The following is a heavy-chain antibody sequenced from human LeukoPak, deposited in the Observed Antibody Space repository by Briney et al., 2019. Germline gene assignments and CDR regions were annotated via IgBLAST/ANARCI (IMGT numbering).Heavy chain of an antibody. J-gene: IGHJ4*02. Sequence: PGGSLRLSCAASGFTFSTYSMNWVSQAPGKGLEWVSFIDSSSRTTFYADSVKGRFTISRDNAKNSLFLQMNSLRAEDTAVYYCARRVPSQVITDYFDYWGQGTLVPVSS. CDR1: GFTFSTYS. D-gene: IGHD3-16*01. CDR3: ARRVPSQVITDYFDY. V-gene: IGHV3-48*04. CDR2: IDSSSRTT.